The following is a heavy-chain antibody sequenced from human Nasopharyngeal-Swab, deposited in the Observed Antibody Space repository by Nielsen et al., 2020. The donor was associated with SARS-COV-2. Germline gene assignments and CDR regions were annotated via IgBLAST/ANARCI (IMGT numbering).Heavy chain of an antibody. V-gene: IGHV3-33*01. J-gene: IGHJ6*03. D-gene: IGHD1-1*01. CDR2: IWYDGSNK. Sequence: GGSLRLSCAASGFTFSSYGMHWVRQAPGKGPEWVAVIWYDGSNKYYADSVKGRFTISRDNSKNTLYLQMNSLRAEDTAVYYCARGTGYYYYMDVWGKGTTVTVSS. CDR1: GFTFSSYG. CDR3: ARGTGYYYYMDV.